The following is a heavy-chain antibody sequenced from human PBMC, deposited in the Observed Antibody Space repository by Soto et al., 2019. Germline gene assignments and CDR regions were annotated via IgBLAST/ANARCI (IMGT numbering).Heavy chain of an antibody. CDR1: GFTFNTFP. CDR2: ISSNSDAM. D-gene: IGHD3-10*01. Sequence: DVQLVESGGGFVQPGGSLRLSCAASGFTFNTFPMNWVRLAPGKGLEWLSHISSNSDAMYYAESVKGRFTTSRDNARKSLYLQVNSLVVDDTAGYYCVRDYKYGFDMWGQGTMVTVSS. V-gene: IGHV3-48*01. CDR3: VRDYKYGFDM. J-gene: IGHJ3*02.